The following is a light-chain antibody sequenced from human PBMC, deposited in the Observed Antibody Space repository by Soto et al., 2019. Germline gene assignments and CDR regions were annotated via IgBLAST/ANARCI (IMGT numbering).Light chain of an antibody. Sequence: EIVLTQSPGTLSLSPGERVTLSCRASQSVTSSYLAWYQQKPGQAPRLLIYGACTRATGIPDRFSGSGYGTDFTLTISRLEPEDFAVYYCQQYGSSRLTFGGGTKVEIK. V-gene: IGKV3-20*01. CDR2: GAC. CDR1: QSVTSSY. J-gene: IGKJ4*01. CDR3: QQYGSSRLT.